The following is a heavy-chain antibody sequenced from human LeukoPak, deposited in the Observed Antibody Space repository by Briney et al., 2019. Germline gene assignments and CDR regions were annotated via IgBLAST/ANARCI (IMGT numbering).Heavy chain of an antibody. J-gene: IGHJ6*03. D-gene: IGHD1-26*01. CDR1: GFTFSSYA. V-gene: IGHV3-30-3*01. CDR2: ISYDGSNK. CDR3: ARDQSREGPSPSFYYYMDV. Sequence: GGSLRLSCAASGFTFSSYAMHWVRQAPGKGLEWVAVISYDGSNKYYADSAKGRFTISRDNSKNTLYLQMNSLRAEDTAVYYCARDQSREGPSPSFYYYMDVWGKGTTVTVSS.